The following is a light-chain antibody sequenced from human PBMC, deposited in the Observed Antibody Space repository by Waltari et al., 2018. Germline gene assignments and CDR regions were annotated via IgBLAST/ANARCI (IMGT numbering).Light chain of an antibody. Sequence: AIRITQSPSSLSASTGDRVTITCRASQGISSYLAWYQQKPGKAPTVLIYAASTLQSGVPSRFSGSGSGTDFTLTISSLQPEDFATYYCQQSYSTPLTFGGGTKVEIK. CDR1: QGISSY. CDR2: AAS. V-gene: IGKV1-8*01. CDR3: QQSYSTPLT. J-gene: IGKJ4*01.